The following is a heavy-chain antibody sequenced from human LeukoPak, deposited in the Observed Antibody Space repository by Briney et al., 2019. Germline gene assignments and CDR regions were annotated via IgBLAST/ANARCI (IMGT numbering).Heavy chain of an antibody. J-gene: IGHJ5*02. V-gene: IGHV5-51*01. CDR3: VRFALSSSLDH. D-gene: IGHD6-13*01. Sequence: GESQKISCKISGYRLTSNWIGWVRQVPGKGLEWMGLIYPGYSDAKYSPSFQGQVTFSVDASISTAYLQLSGLRASDTAIYYCVRFALSSSLDHWGQGTLVTVSS. CDR1: GYRLTSNW. CDR2: IYPGYSDA.